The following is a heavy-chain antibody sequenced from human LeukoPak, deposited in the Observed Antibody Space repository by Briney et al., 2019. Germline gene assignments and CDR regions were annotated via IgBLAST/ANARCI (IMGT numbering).Heavy chain of an antibody. V-gene: IGHV1-2*04. D-gene: IGHD6-6*01. CDR3: ARGYEYSSSPLHFDY. J-gene: IGHJ4*02. CDR2: INPNSGGT. CDR1: GYTFTGYY. Sequence: ASVKVSCTASGYTFTGYYMHWVRQAPGQGLEWMGWINPNSGGTNYAQKFQGWVTMTRDTSISTAYMELSRLRSDDTAVYYCARGYEYSSSPLHFDYWGQGTLVTVSS.